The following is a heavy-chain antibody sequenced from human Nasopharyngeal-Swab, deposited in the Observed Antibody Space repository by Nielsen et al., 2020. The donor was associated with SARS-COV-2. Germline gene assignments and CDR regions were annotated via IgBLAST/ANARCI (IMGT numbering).Heavy chain of an antibody. V-gene: IGHV3-23*01. J-gene: IGHJ4*02. CDR2: ISGIGDRT. D-gene: IGHD2-2*01. CDR3: AKRLSCTSTSCYAFDY. Sequence: GGSLRLSCTASGFTFTTYAMSWVRQAPRKGLEWVSAISGIGDRTYYADSVQGRFTISRDNSKNTLYLQMNSLRAEDTAVYYCAKRLSCTSTSCYAFDYWGQGTLVTVSS. CDR1: GFTFTTYA.